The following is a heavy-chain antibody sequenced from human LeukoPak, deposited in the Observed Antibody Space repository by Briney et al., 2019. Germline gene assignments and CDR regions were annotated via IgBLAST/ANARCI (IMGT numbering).Heavy chain of an antibody. CDR2: TSSSGDTI. CDR1: GFTFSDYY. CDR3: ARDRLSSSYFDY. V-gene: IGHV3-11*04. J-gene: IGHJ4*02. D-gene: IGHD2-21*02. Sequence: GGSLRLSCAASGFTFSDYYMSWIRQAPGKGLEWVSYTSSSGDTIYYADSVKGRFTISRDNSKNTLYLQMNSLRAEDTAVYYCARDRLSSSYFDYWGQGTLVTVSS.